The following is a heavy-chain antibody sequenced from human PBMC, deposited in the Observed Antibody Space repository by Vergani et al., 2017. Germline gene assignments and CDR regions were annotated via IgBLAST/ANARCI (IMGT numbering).Heavy chain of an antibody. J-gene: IGHJ4*02. CDR3: AKDYNIMGALHY. CDR1: GFTFNIYA. D-gene: IGHD5-12*01. CDR2: ITYNGGST. V-gene: IGHV3-23*01. Sequence: EVRLLESGGGLVQPGGSLRLSCAASGFTFNIYAMSWVRQAPGKGLDWVSTITYNGGSTYYADSVTGRFTISRDNSKNTLFLQLKTLRAEDTGVYYCAKDYNIMGALHYWGQGTLVAVSS.